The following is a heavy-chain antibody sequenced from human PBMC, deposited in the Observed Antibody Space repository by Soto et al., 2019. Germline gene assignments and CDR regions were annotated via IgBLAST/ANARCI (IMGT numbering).Heavy chain of an antibody. Sequence: QLQLQESGPGLVKPSETLSLTCAVSGGSISSITYYWGWIRQPPGKGLEWIGSIYESGSTYYNPSLKSRVTISLDTSKTQFSLRLSSVTAADTAVYYCARRITVPDNYFDLWGQGTLVTVS. D-gene: IGHD4-17*01. CDR3: ARRITVPDNYFDL. J-gene: IGHJ4*02. CDR2: IYESGST. V-gene: IGHV4-39*01. CDR1: GGSISSITYY.